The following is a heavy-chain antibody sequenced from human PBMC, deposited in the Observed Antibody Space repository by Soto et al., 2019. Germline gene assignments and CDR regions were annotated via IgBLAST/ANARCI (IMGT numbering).Heavy chain of an antibody. Sequence: EVQLVESGGGLVKPGGSLRLSCAASGFTSSGYTMNWVRQAPGQGLEWVASISGSSTFIYYADSVKGRFTISRDNAKNSLYLQMNRMRAEDTAVYYCARSGIGYCSGGACYAFDIWGQGTMVTVSS. CDR1: GFTSSGYT. CDR2: ISGSSTFI. CDR3: ARSGIGYCSGGACYAFDI. V-gene: IGHV3-21*02. J-gene: IGHJ3*02. D-gene: IGHD2-15*01.